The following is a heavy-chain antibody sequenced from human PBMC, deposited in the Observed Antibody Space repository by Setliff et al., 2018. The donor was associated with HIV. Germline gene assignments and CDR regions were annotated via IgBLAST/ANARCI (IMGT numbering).Heavy chain of an antibody. CDR3: ARNQGDSSGWYAGNY. J-gene: IGHJ4*01. CDR1: GYTFTSYP. D-gene: IGHD6-19*01. CDR2: INTSGGSA. Sequence: ASVKVSCKASGYTFTSYPMHWVRQAPGQGLEWMGIINTSGGSAGYAEKFRGRVTMTRDTSTSTVYMDLRNLRSEDTAVYYCARNQGDSSGWYAGNYWGHGTLVTVSS. V-gene: IGHV1-46*01.